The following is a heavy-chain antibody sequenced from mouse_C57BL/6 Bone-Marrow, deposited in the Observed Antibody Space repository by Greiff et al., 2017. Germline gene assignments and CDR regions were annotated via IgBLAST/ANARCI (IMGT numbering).Heavy chain of an antibody. CDR2: ISSGGDYN. CDR1: GFTFSSYA. CDR3: TRGGDYGAFAY. D-gene: IGHD2-4*01. J-gene: IGHJ3*01. V-gene: IGHV5-9-1*02. Sequence: EVMLVESGAGLVKPGGSLKLSCAASGFTFSSYAMSWVRQTPEKRLEWVAYISSGGDYNNYADTVKGRFTIARDNARSTLYLQMSSLTSEDTAMYYCTRGGDYGAFAYWGQGTLVTVSA.